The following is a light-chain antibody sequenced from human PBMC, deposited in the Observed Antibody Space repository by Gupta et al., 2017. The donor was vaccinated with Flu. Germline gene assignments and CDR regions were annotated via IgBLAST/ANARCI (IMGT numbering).Light chain of an antibody. CDR1: QNVSTSS. CDR3: QQYGTSHT. CDR2: GAS. V-gene: IGKV3-20*01. J-gene: IGKJ2*01. Sequence: EFVLTQYPGTLSSSPGERATLSCRASQNVSTSSLAWYQQKPGQAPRLLIYGASTRATGIPDRFSGSGSGTDFTLTISRLEPEDFAVYYCQQYGTSHTFGQGTKLEIK.